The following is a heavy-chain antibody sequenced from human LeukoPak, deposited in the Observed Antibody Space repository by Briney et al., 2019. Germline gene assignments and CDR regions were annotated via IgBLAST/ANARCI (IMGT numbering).Heavy chain of an antibody. Sequence: GGSLRLSCAASGFTFSSYWMGWVRQAPGKGLEWVANIKQDGSEKYYVDSVKGRFTISRDNAKNSLYLQMNSLRAEDTAVYYCARDTDYYDSSGPFDYWGQGTLVTVSS. J-gene: IGHJ4*02. V-gene: IGHV3-7*01. D-gene: IGHD3-22*01. CDR3: ARDTDYYDSSGPFDY. CDR2: IKQDGSEK. CDR1: GFTFSSYW.